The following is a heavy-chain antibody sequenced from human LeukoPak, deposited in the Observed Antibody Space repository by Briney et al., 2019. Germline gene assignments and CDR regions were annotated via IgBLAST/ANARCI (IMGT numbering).Heavy chain of an antibody. Sequence: PGGSLRLSCAASGFTFSSAWMSWVRQAPGKGLVWVSRINSDGSSTSYADSVKGRFTISRDNAKNTLYLQMNSLRAEDTAVYYCARDRRIAAAGTYWFDPWGQGTLVTVSS. J-gene: IGHJ5*02. D-gene: IGHD6-13*01. V-gene: IGHV3-74*01. CDR1: GFTFSSAW. CDR2: INSDGSST. CDR3: ARDRRIAAAGTYWFDP.